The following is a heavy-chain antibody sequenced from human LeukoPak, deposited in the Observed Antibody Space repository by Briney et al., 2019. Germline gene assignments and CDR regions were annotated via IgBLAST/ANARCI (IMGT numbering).Heavy chain of an antibody. CDR2: INSDGSST. D-gene: IGHD3-10*01. Sequence: GGSLRLSCAASGFTFSSYWMPWVRQAPGKGLVWVSRINSDGSSTSYADSVKGRFTISRDNSKNTLYLQMNSLRAEDTAVYYCAKDMVRGVTRAPFDYWGQGTLVTVSS. CDR1: GFTFSSYW. V-gene: IGHV3-74*01. CDR3: AKDMVRGVTRAPFDY. J-gene: IGHJ4*02.